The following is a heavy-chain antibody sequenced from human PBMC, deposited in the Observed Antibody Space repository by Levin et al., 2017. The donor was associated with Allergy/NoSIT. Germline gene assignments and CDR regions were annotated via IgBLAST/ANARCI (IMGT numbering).Heavy chain of an antibody. Sequence: GGSLRLSCAASGFTFSSYAMSWVRQAPGKGLEWVSAISGSGGSTYYADSVKGRFTISRDNSKNTLYLQMNSLRAEDTAVYYCAKSWVVGITMTRVDGMDGWGQGTTVTVSS. J-gene: IGHJ6*02. CDR2: ISGSGGST. CDR3: AKSWVVGITMTRVDGMDG. CDR1: GFTFSSYA. D-gene: IGHD3-22*01. V-gene: IGHV3-23*01.